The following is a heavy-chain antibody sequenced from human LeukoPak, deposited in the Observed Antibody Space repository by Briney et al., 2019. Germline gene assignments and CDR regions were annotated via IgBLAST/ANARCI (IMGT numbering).Heavy chain of an antibody. D-gene: IGHD5-12*01. Sequence: GGSLRLSCAASGFTFSSYSMNWVRQAPGKGLEWVSSISSSSSYIYYADSVKGRFTISRDNAKNSLYLQMNSLRAEDTAVYYCARDRSAYDYDKRWFYYMDVWGKGTTVTISS. CDR2: ISSSSSYI. V-gene: IGHV3-21*04. CDR1: GFTFSSYS. CDR3: ARDRSAYDYDKRWFYYMDV. J-gene: IGHJ6*03.